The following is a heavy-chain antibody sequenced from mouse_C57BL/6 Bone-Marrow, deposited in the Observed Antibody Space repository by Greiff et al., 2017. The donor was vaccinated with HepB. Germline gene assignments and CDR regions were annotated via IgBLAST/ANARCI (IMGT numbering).Heavy chain of an antibody. J-gene: IGHJ3*01. CDR2: IYPGDGDT. CDR3: ASYDCAWFAY. CDR1: GYAFSSYW. V-gene: IGHV1-80*01. Sequence: VQVVESGAELVKPGASVKISCKASGYAFSSYWMNWVKQRPGKGLEWIGQIYPGDGDTNYNGKFKGKATLTADKSSSTAYMQLSSLTSEDSSVYCCASYDCAWFAYWGQGTLVTVSA. D-gene: IGHD2-4*01.